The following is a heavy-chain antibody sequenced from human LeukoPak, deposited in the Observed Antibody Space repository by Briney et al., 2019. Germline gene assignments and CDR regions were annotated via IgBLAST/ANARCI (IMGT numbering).Heavy chain of an antibody. CDR2: INSDGSST. J-gene: IGHJ6*02. V-gene: IGHV3-74*01. CDR3: ARDLFGQSSGYGMDV. D-gene: IGHD3-16*01. CDR1: GFTFSSYW. Sequence: GGSLRLSCAASGFTFSSYWMHWVRQAPGKGLVWVSRINSDGSSTSYAGSVKGRFTISRDNAKNTLYLQMNSLRAEDTAVYYCARDLFGQSSGYGMDVWGQGTTVTVSS.